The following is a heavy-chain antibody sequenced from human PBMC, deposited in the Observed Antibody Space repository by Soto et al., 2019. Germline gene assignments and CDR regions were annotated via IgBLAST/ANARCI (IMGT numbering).Heavy chain of an antibody. D-gene: IGHD3-9*01. CDR2: IYYRGST. V-gene: IGHV4-31*03. Sequence: QVQLQESGPGLVKPSQTLSLTCTVSGGSISSGGYYWSWIRQHPGKGLERIGYIYYRGSTYYNPSLQRRVTISVDTSKNQFSLKLSSVTAADTAVYYCARLAYPYYDILNGYPTWGQGTLVTVSS. CDR3: ARLAYPYYDILNGYPT. CDR1: GGSISSGGYY. J-gene: IGHJ5*02.